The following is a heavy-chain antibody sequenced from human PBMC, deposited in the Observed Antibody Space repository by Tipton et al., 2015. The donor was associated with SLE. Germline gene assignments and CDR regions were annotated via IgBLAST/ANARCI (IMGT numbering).Heavy chain of an antibody. V-gene: IGHV4-59*12. J-gene: IGHJ4*02. CDR2: IYYNGHT. CDR1: GDSITSYY. D-gene: IGHD3-3*01. Sequence: GLVKPSETLSLTCTVSGDSITSYYWNWIRQPPGKGLEWIGYIYYNGHTNYSPSLKSRVTLSVDTSKNQFSLTLSSVTAADTAVYYCAREKDFWNGYLYFDSWGRGTLVTVSS. CDR3: AREKDFWNGYLYFDS.